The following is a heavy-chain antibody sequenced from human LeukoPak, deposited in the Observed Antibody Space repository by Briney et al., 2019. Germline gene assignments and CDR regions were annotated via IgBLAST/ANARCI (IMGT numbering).Heavy chain of an antibody. Sequence: ASVKVSCKASGGTFSSYAISWVRQAPGQGLEWMGRIIPILGIANYAQEFQGRVTITADKSTSTAYMELSSLRSEDTAVYYCAREGAGIIVVLRAFDIWGQGTMVTVSS. V-gene: IGHV1-69*04. J-gene: IGHJ3*02. CDR2: IIPILGIA. CDR1: GGTFSSYA. D-gene: IGHD2-15*01. CDR3: AREGAGIIVVLRAFDI.